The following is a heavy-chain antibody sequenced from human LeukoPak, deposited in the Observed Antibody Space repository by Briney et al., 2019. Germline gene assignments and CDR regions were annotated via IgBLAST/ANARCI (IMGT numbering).Heavy chain of an antibody. CDR2: ISYDGSNK. CDR1: GFTFSSYA. J-gene: IGHJ4*02. D-gene: IGHD2-15*01. Sequence: GGSLRLSCAASGFTFSSYAMHWVRQAPGKGLEWVAVISYDGSNKYYADSVKGRFTISRDNSRNTLYLQMNSLRAEDTAVYYCAKVDLSAGGYWGQGTLVTVSS. V-gene: IGHV3-30-3*01. CDR3: AKVDLSAGGY.